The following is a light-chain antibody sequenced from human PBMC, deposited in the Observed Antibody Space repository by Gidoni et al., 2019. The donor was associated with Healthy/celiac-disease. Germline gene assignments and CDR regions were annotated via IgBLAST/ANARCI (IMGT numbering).Light chain of an antibody. CDR2: KAS. CDR3: QQYNSNLGT. CDR1: QSISSW. Sequence: DIQMTQSPSTLSASVGDRVTITCRASQSISSWLAWYQQKPGKAPKLLIYKASSLESGVPSRFSGSGSGTEFTLTISSLQPDDFATYYCQQYNSNLGTFXQXTKVEIK. J-gene: IGKJ1*01. V-gene: IGKV1-5*03.